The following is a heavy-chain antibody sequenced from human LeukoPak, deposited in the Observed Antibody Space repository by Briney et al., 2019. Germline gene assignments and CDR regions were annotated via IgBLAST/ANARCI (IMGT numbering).Heavy chain of an antibody. V-gene: IGHV1-46*01. Sequence: ASVKVSCKASGGTFSSYAISWVRQAPGQGLEWMGIINPSGGSTSYAQKFQGRVTMTRDTSTNTVYMELSSLISEDTAVYFCARATLSDYYFNYWGQGTLVTVSS. CDR2: INPSGGST. J-gene: IGHJ4*02. CDR3: ARATLSDYYFNY. CDR1: GGTFSSYA.